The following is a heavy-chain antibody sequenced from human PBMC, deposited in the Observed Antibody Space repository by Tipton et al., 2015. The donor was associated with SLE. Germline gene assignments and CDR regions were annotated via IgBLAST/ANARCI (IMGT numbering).Heavy chain of an antibody. CDR3: AISDFDSGWYAFHI. CDR2: IYFDGNS. CDR1: GGSIGPYY. D-gene: IGHD6-19*01. J-gene: IGHJ3*02. Sequence: TLSLTCTVSGGSIGPYYWHWIRQSPGKALEWIGYIYFDGNSNGRGNYNPSLKSRVTMSVDPSKMQFSLNLNSVTAADTALYYCAISDFDSGWYAFHIWGQGTTVTVSS. V-gene: IGHV4-4*08.